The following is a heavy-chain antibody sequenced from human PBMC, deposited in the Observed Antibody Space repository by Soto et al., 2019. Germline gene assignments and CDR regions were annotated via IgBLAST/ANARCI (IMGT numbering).Heavy chain of an antibody. Sequence: EVQLVESGGGLVQPGGSLRLSCAASGFTFSSYWMHWVRQAPGKGLVWVSRINSDGSSTSYADSVRGRFTISRDNAKNTLYLQMNSLRAEDTAVYYCAIRASYYDSSGYFDYWGQGTLVTVSS. D-gene: IGHD3-22*01. V-gene: IGHV3-74*01. CDR3: AIRASYYDSSGYFDY. CDR2: INSDGSST. CDR1: GFTFSSYW. J-gene: IGHJ4*02.